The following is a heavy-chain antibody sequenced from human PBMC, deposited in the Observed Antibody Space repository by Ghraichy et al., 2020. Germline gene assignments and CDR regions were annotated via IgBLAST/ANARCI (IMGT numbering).Heavy chain of an antibody. J-gene: IGHJ5*02. CDR3: ARAYRCGGGRCSTWDS. CDR2: INHGGTT. CDR1: GGSFSGYY. Sequence: SQTLSLTCAVYGGSFSGYYWSWIPQPPGEGLEWIGEINHGGTTNYNPSLKSRVTMSLDTSENQFSLKLASVTAAGTSLYFCARAYRCGGGRCSTWDSWGQGTLVTVSS. V-gene: IGHV4-34*01. D-gene: IGHD2-21*01.